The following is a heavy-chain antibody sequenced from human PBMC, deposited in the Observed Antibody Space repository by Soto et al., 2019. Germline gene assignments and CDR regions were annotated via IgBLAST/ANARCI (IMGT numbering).Heavy chain of an antibody. CDR2: INHSGST. Sequence: SATLSLTCAVYGGSFSGYYWSWIRQPPGKGLEWIGEINHSGSTNYNPSLKSRVTISVDTSKNQFSLKLSSVTAADTAVYYCARGSRELSLGWSDPWGQGTQVTVYS. CDR3: ARGSRELSLGWSDP. V-gene: IGHV4-34*01. D-gene: IGHD3-16*02. J-gene: IGHJ5*02. CDR1: GGSFSGYY.